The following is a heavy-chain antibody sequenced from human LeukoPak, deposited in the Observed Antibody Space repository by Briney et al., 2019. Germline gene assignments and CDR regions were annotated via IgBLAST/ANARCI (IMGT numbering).Heavy chain of an antibody. CDR1: GYRFTSYW. J-gene: IGHJ4*02. D-gene: IGHD1-1*01. V-gene: IGHV5-51*01. CDR2: MYPGDSDT. CDR3: ARRLEREFDY. Sequence: GESLKISCKASGYRFTSYWIGWVRQMPGKGLEWMGIMYPGDSDTRYNPSFQGQVTISADKPISTAYLQWSSLKASDTAIYYCARRLEREFDYWGQGTLVTVSS.